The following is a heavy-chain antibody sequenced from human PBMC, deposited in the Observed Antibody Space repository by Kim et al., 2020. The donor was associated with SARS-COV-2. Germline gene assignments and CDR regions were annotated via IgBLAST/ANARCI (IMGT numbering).Heavy chain of an antibody. Sequence: ASVKVSCKASGYTFTSYGISWVRQAPGQGLEWMGWISAYNGNTNYAQKLQGRVTMTTDTSTSTAYMELRSLRSDDTAVYYCASGGSVSGYSGYVEYYYYGMDVWGQGTTVTVSS. CDR1: GYTFTSYG. D-gene: IGHD5-12*01. V-gene: IGHV1-18*04. CDR3: ASGGSVSGYSGYVEYYYYGMDV. J-gene: IGHJ6*02. CDR2: ISAYNGNT.